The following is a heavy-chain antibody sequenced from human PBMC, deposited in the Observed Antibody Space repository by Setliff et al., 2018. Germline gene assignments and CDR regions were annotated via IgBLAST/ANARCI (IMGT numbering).Heavy chain of an antibody. J-gene: IGHJ6*04. V-gene: IGHV4-59*12. Sequence: PSETLSLTCTVSGGSISSYYWSWIRQPPGKGLEWIGYIYYSGSTNYNPSLKSRVTISVDTSKNQFSLKLSSVTAADTAVYYCASTNFLPRGFGYYYGSVKMDVWGKGTTVTVSS. D-gene: IGHD3-10*01. CDR2: IYYSGST. CDR3: ASTNFLPRGFGYYYGSVKMDV. CDR1: GGSISSYY.